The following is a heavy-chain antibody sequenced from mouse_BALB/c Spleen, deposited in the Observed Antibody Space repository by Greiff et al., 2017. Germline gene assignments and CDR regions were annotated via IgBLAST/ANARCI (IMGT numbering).Heavy chain of an antibody. CDR1: GFSLTSYG. D-gene: IGHD2-1*01. V-gene: IGHV2-9*02. CDR2: IWAGGST. Sequence: QVQLKESGPGLVAPSQSLSITCTVSGFSLTSYGVHWVRQPPGKGLEWLGVIWAGGSTNYNSALMSRLSISKDNSKSQVFLKMNSLQTDDTAMYYCARGGNPYYYAMDYWGQGTSVTVSS. CDR3: ARGGNPYYYAMDY. J-gene: IGHJ4*01.